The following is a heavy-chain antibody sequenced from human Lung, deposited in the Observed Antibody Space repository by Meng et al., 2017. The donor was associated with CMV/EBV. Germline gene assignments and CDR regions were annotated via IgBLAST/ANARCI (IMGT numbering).Heavy chain of an antibody. J-gene: IGHJ4*02. Sequence: YTFTGYYMHWVQQAPGKGLEWMGRGDPEDGETIYAEKVQGRVTITADTSTDTAYMELSSLRSEDTATYYCATGTYSSPRDGWLLPLYWGQGILVTVSS. CDR3: ATGTYSSPRDGWLLPLY. D-gene: IGHD3-22*01. CDR2: GDPEDGET. V-gene: IGHV1-69-2*01. CDR1: YTFTGYY.